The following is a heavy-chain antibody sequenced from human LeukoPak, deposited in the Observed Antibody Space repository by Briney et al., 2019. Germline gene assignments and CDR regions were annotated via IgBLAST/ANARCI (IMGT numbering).Heavy chain of an antibody. CDR1: ADSISSSSYS. Sequence: SETLSLTCTVSADSISSSSYSWGWVRQRPGKGLEWIGYIYYSGSTYYNPSLKSRVTISVDTSKNQFSLKLSSVTAADTAVYYCARGQVGATTSTLPDYWGQGTLVTVSS. V-gene: IGHV4-31*03. CDR2: IYYSGST. CDR3: ARGQVGATTSTLPDY. D-gene: IGHD1-26*01. J-gene: IGHJ4*02.